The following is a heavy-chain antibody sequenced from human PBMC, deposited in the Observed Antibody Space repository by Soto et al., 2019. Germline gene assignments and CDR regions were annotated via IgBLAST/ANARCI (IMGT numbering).Heavy chain of an antibody. CDR1: GGSISSGYYY. CDR2: IYYSGST. J-gene: IGHJ6*02. D-gene: IGHD3-3*01. CDR3: AKEPVSITIFGVNGMDV. Sequence: SETLSLTCTVSGGSISSGYYYWSWIRQPPGKGLEWIGYIYYSGSTYYNPSLKSRVTISVDTSKNQFSLNLSSVTAADTAVYYCAKEPVSITIFGVNGMDVWGQGTTVTVSS. V-gene: IGHV4-30-4*01.